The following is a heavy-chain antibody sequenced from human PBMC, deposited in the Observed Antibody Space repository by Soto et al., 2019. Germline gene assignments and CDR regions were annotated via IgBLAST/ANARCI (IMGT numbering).Heavy chain of an antibody. V-gene: IGHV4-34*01. CDR3: ARGLWYPSTSRFDP. J-gene: IGHJ5*02. CDR1: GGSFSGYY. Sequence: SEDPVLTCAVYGGSFSGYYRSWIRQPPGKGLEWIGEINHSGSTNYNPSLKSRVTISVDTSKNQFSLKLSSVTAADTAVYYCARGLWYPSTSRFDPWGQGTLVTVSS. CDR2: INHSGST. D-gene: IGHD3-10*01.